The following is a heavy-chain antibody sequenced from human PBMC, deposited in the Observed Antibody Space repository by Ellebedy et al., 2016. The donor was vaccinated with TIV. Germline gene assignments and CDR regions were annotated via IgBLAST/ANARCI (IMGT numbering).Heavy chain of an antibody. CDR2: ISSSGSTI. Sequence: GGSLRLSCVASGFAFGSYDMNWVRQAPGKGLEWVSYISSSGSTIYYADSVKGRFTISRDNAKNSLYLQMNSLRADDTAVYYCARDWAGAYYYDSNFDYWGQGTLVTVSS. CDR3: ARDWAGAYYYDSNFDY. D-gene: IGHD3-22*01. V-gene: IGHV3-48*03. J-gene: IGHJ4*02. CDR1: GFAFGSYD.